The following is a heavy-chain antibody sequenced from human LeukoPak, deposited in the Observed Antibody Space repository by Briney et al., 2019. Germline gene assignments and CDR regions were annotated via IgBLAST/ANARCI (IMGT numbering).Heavy chain of an antibody. D-gene: IGHD6-19*01. CDR2: IYYSGST. CDR3: AGYYSSGWSDFDY. J-gene: IGHJ4*02. V-gene: IGHV4-59*01. CDR1: GGSISSYY. Sequence: SETLSLTCTVSGGSISSYYWSWIRQPPGKGLEWIGYIYYSGSTNYNPSLRSRVTISVDTSKNQFSLKLSSVTAADTAVYYCAGYYSSGWSDFDYWGQGTLVTVSS.